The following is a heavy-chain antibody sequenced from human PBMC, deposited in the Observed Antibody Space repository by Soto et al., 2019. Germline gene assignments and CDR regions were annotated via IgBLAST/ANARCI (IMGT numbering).Heavy chain of an antibody. Sequence: EVQLVDSGGGLVQPGGSLRLSCAASGFTFSSYTMDWVRQAPGKGLEWISYISSSSRTIYYAASVKGRFTISRDNAQNSLYLQMTCLRDEDTAVYYCTRVPSRALDYWGQGTLVTGSS. CDR3: TRVPSRALDY. CDR1: GFTFSSYT. J-gene: IGHJ4*02. D-gene: IGHD2-2*01. CDR2: ISSSSRTI. V-gene: IGHV3-48*02.